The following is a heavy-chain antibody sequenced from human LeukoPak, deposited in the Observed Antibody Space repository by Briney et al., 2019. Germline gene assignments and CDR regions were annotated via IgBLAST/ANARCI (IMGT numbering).Heavy chain of an antibody. Sequence: GGSLRLSCAASGLTFSSYSMNWVRQAPGKGLEWVSYISSSSSTIYYADSVKGRFTISRDNAKNSLYLQMNSLRAEDTAVYYCARDLTRWLSILDAFDIWGQGTMVTVSS. CDR3: ARDLTRWLSILDAFDI. CDR1: GLTFSSYS. V-gene: IGHV3-48*01. J-gene: IGHJ3*02. D-gene: IGHD3-10*01. CDR2: ISSSSSTI.